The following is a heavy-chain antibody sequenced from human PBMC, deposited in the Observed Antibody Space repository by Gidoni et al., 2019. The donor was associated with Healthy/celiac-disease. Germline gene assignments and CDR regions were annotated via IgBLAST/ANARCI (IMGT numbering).Heavy chain of an antibody. J-gene: IGHJ5*02. CDR3: ARQNGGYSYGSSVYNWFDP. Sequence: QVQLQQWGAGLLKPSETLSLTCAVHGGSFSGYYWCWIRQPPGKGLEWIGEINHSGGTNYNPSLKSRVTISVDTSKNQFSLKLSSVTAADTAVYYCARQNGGYSYGSSVYNWFDPWGQGTLVTVSS. CDR1: GGSFSGYY. D-gene: IGHD5-18*01. CDR2: INHSGGT. V-gene: IGHV4-34*01.